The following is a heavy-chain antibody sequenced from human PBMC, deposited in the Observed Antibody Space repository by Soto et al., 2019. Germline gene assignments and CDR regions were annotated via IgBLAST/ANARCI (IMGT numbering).Heavy chain of an antibody. V-gene: IGHV1-2*02. D-gene: IGHD5-12*01. Sequence: ASVKVSCKASGYTFTAYYMHWVRQAPGQVLEWMGWINPNSGGTYHAQNFQGRVTMTRDTSTTTAYMELASLRSDDTAVYYCARGGGRGYNELDPWGHGTLVTVSS. CDR2: INPNSGGT. CDR3: ARGGGRGYNELDP. CDR1: GYTFTAYY. J-gene: IGHJ5*02.